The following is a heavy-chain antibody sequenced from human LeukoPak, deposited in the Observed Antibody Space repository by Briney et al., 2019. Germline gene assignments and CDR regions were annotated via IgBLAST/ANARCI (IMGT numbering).Heavy chain of an antibody. D-gene: IGHD2-2*01. Sequence: SGTLSLTCGVSGGSIDITNYWSWVRQAPGEGLEWIGEISHDGTRNYNPSLRSRVAMSFDRANNYFSLSLTAVTAADTALYYCTRESRPFCPFAFWGQGVMVTVSS. CDR3: TRESRPFCPFAF. J-gene: IGHJ4*02. CDR2: ISHDGTR. CDR1: GGSIDITNY. V-gene: IGHV4-4*02.